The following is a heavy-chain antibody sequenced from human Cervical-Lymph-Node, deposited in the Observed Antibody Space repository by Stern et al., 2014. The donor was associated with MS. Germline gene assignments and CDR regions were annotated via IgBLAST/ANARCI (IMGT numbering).Heavy chain of an antibody. D-gene: IGHD3-16*01. V-gene: IGHV1-18*01. CDR3: ARTYVRAFDY. Sequence: QVQLVQSGSEVKKPGASVKVSCTASGYTFTNYGITWVRQAPGRGLEWMGWISAYNGDTNYAQNLQGRVTMTTDTSMTTAYMELRSLRSDDTAVDYCARTYVRAFDYWGQGSLVTVSS. CDR2: ISAYNGDT. J-gene: IGHJ4*02. CDR1: GYTFTNYG.